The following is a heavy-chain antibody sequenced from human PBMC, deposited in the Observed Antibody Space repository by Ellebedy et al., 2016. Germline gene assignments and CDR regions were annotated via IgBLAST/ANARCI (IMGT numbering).Heavy chain of an antibody. CDR3: ASGSVPAFDI. J-gene: IGHJ3*02. D-gene: IGHD1-26*01. CDR2: IDGGGGNT. CDR1: KFTFSIYA. Sequence: GESLKISXAASKFTFSIYAMSWVRQAPGKGLEWVSAIDGGGGNTYYADSVEGRFTISRDNSKNTLYLQMNSLRAEDTAVYYCASGSVPAFDIWGQGTMVTVSS. V-gene: IGHV3-23*01.